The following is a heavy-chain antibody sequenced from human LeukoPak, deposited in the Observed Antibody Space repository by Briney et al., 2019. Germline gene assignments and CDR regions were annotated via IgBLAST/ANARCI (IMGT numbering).Heavy chain of an antibody. V-gene: IGHV4-30-4*01. J-gene: IGHJ6*04. CDR2: IYYSGST. CDR1: GGSISSGDYY. Sequence: PSQTLSLTCTVSGGSISSGDYYWSWIRQPPGKGLEWIGYIYYSGSTYYNPSLKSRVTISVDTSKNQFSLKLSSVTAADTAVYYCARDHRRITMVRGVIPPGYYYYGMDVWGKGTTVTVSS. CDR3: ARDHRRITMVRGVIPPGYYYYGMDV. D-gene: IGHD3-10*01.